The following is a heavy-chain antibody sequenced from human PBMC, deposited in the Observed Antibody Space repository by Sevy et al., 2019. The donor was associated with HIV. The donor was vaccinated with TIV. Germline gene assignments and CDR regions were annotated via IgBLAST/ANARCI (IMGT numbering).Heavy chain of an antibody. CDR2: FDPEDDKR. CDR1: GYSLTQLS. CDR3: ATTKDYYENSGDPFDY. Sequence: ASVKVSCKVSGYSLTQLSMHWVRQAPGNGLEWMGSFDPEDDKRIYAQKFQGRVTMTEDTSTDTAYMELSSLRSEDTAVYYCATTKDYYENSGDPFDYWGQGTLVTVSS. D-gene: IGHD3-22*01. V-gene: IGHV1-24*01. J-gene: IGHJ4*02.